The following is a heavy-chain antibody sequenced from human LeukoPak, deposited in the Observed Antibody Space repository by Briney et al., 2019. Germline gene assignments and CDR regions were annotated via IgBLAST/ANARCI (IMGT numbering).Heavy chain of an antibody. CDR3: ARHAPFGDGYNLGYFDY. D-gene: IGHD5-24*01. V-gene: IGHV4-59*08. Sequence: PSETLSLTCTVAGGSISSYYCSWIRHPPGKGLEWIGYIYSSGSTNSNPSLMRRVTISVDTSKNQFSLKLSSVTAVDTAVYYCARHAPFGDGYNLGYFDYWGQGTLVTVSS. CDR1: GGSISSYY. J-gene: IGHJ4*02. CDR2: IYSSGST.